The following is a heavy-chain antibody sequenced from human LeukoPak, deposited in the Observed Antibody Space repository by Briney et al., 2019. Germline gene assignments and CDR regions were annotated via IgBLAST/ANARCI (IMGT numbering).Heavy chain of an antibody. D-gene: IGHD2-2*02. V-gene: IGHV3-74*01. CDR3: ARDDCSSTSCYTDYYYYGMDV. Sequence: PGGSLRLSCAASGFTFSSYWMHWVRQAPGKGLVWVSRINSDGSSTSHADSVKGRFTISRDNAKNTLYLQMNSLRAEDTAVYYCARDDCSSTSCYTDYYYYGMDVWGQGTTVTVSS. CDR1: GFTFSSYW. CDR2: INSDGSST. J-gene: IGHJ6*02.